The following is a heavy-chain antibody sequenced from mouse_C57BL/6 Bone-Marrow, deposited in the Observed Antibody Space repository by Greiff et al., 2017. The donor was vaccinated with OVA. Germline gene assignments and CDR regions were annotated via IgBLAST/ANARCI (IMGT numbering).Heavy chain of an antibody. CDR2: INPGSGGT. D-gene: IGHD2-3*01. J-gene: IGHJ4*01. V-gene: IGHV1-54*01. CDR3: ARGYDGYFLYAMDD. Sequence: QVQLQQSGAELVRPGTSVKVSCKASGYAFTNYLIEWVKQRPGQGLEWIGVINPGSGGTNYNEKFQGKATLTADKSSSTAYMQLSCLTSEDSAVYFCARGYDGYFLYAMDDWGQGTSVTVSS. CDR1: GYAFTNYL.